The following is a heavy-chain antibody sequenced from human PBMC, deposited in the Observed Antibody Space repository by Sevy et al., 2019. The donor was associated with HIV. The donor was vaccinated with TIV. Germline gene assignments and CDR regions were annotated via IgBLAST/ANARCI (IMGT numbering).Heavy chain of an antibody. Sequence: GGSLRLSCAASGFTFSSYSMNWVRQAPGKGLEWVSYISSSSSTIYYAHSVKGRFTISRDNAKNSLYLQMNSLRDEDTAVYYCSRVDTAMVTSYYGMDVWGQGTTVTVSS. J-gene: IGHJ6*02. CDR2: ISSSSSTI. V-gene: IGHV3-48*02. D-gene: IGHD5-18*01. CDR1: GFTFSSYS. CDR3: SRVDTAMVTSYYGMDV.